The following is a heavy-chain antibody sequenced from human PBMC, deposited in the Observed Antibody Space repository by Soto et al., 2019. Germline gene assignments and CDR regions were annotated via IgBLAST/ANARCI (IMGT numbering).Heavy chain of an antibody. Sequence: GGSLRLSCAASGFTFSSYAMSWVRQAPGKGLEWVSAISGSGGSTYYADSVKGRFTISRDNSKNTLYLQMNSLRAEDTAVYYCAKAQQTFGRVIRDYFDYWGQGTLVTVSS. V-gene: IGHV3-23*01. CDR1: GFTFSSYA. CDR2: ISGSGGST. D-gene: IGHD3-16*01. J-gene: IGHJ4*02. CDR3: AKAQQTFGRVIRDYFDY.